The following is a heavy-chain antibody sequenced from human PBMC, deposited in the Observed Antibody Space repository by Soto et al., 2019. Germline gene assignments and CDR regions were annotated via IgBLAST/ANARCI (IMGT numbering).Heavy chain of an antibody. CDR3: ARVREATMRVGNWFDP. V-gene: IGHV4-59*01. CDR1: GGSISSYY. CDR2: IYYSGST. J-gene: IGHJ5*02. Sequence: SETLSLTCTVSGGSISSYYWSWIRQPPGKGLEWIGYIYYSGSTNYNPSLKSRVTISVDTSKNQFSLKLSSVTAADTAVYYCARVREATMRVGNWFDPWGQGTLVTVSS. D-gene: IGHD5-12*01.